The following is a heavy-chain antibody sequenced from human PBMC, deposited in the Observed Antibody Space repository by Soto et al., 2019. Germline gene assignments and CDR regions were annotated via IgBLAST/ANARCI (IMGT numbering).Heavy chain of an antibody. CDR2: IYWNNDK. Sequence: QITLKESGPTLVKPTQNLTLTCTFSGFSLSTSPVGVGWIRQPPGKALEWLALIYWNNDKRYSPSLRSRLTITKDTSKNQVVLTMTNMDPVDTAAYYCAHRHRECSGRICYSNFDYWGQGALVTVSS. V-gene: IGHV2-5*01. J-gene: IGHJ4*02. D-gene: IGHD2-15*01. CDR1: GFSLSTSPVG. CDR3: AHRHRECSGRICYSNFDY.